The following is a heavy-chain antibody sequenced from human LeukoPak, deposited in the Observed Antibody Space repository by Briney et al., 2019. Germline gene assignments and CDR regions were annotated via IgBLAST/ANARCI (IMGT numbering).Heavy chain of an antibody. CDR3: ARGKRFGDFNWFDP. D-gene: IGHD3-10*01. J-gene: IGHJ5*02. CDR2: INHSGST. CDR1: GGSFSGYY. Sequence: PSETLSLTCAVYGGSFSGYYWSWIRQPPGKGLEWIGEINHSGSTNYNPSLKSRVTFSVDTSKNQSSLELSSVTAADTAVYYCARGKRFGDFNWFDPWGQGTLVTVSS. V-gene: IGHV4-34*01.